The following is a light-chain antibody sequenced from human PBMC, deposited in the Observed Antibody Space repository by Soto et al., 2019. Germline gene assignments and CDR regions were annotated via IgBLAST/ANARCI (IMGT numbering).Light chain of an antibody. CDR2: EVS. Sequence: QSVLTQPASVSGSPGQSITISCTGTSSDVGSYNLVSWYQQHPGKAPKLMIYEVSKRPSGVSNRFSGSKSGNTASLTISGLQAEDAADYYCCSYAGSSTFSYVFGTGTKVTVL. CDR3: CSYAGSSTFSYV. CDR1: SSDVGSYNL. V-gene: IGLV2-23*02. J-gene: IGLJ1*01.